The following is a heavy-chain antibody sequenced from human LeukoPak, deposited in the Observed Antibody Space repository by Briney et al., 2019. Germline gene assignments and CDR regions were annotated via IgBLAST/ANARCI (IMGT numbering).Heavy chain of an antibody. V-gene: IGHV7-4-1*02. CDR1: GYTFTSYA. CDR2: INTNTGNP. CDR3: AIGYSSGWPYYYYGMDV. D-gene: IGHD6-19*01. J-gene: IGHJ6*02. Sequence: GASVKVSCKASGYTFTSYAMNWVRQAPGQGLEWMGWINTNTGNPTYAQGFTGRFVFSLDTSVSTAYLQISSLEAEDTAVYYCAIGYSSGWPYYYYGMDVWGQGTTVTVSS.